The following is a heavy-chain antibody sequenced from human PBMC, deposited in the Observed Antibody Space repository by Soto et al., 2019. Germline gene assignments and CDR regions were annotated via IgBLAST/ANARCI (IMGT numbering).Heavy chain of an antibody. J-gene: IGHJ4*02. CDR3: ARDPMSTCGVLGSALDY. V-gene: IGHV1-2*02. Sequence: QVQLVQSGAEVKKPGASVKVSCKASGYPFTGYYMHWVRQAPGQGLEWMGWINPNSGGTNYAQKFQGMVTMTRDTSISTAYMELSRLRSDDTAVYYWARDPMSTCGVLGSALDYWGQGTLVTVSS. CDR1: GYPFTGYY. D-gene: IGHD3-16*01. CDR2: INPNSGGT.